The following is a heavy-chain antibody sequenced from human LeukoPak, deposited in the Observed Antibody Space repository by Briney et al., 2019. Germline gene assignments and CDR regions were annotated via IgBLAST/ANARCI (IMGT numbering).Heavy chain of an antibody. V-gene: IGHV1-2*02. D-gene: IGHD5-18*01. CDR1: VYTFTGYY. J-gene: IGHJ6*02. CDR3: ARDGDTYGYYYYGLDV. Sequence: GASVKVSCKASVYTFTGYYMHWVRQAPGQELEGMGWINPKSGGTKYAQTFNGRVTMTRDTSISTAYMELSSLRSDDTAVYYCARDGDTYGYYYYGLDVWGQGTTVTVSS. CDR2: INPKSGGT.